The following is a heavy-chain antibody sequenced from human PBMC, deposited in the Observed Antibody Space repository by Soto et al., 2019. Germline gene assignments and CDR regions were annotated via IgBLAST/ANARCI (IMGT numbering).Heavy chain of an antibody. Sequence: EVQLVESGGGLVQPGGSLRLSCAASGFTFSSYSMNWVRQAPGKGLEWVSYISSSSSTIYYADSVKGRFTISRENAKNSLYRKMNSLRAEDTAVYYCASWVEGIASFDPWGQGTLVTGSS. CDR1: GFTFSSYS. CDR2: ISSSSSTI. D-gene: IGHD6-13*01. J-gene: IGHJ5*02. CDR3: ASWVEGIASFDP. V-gene: IGHV3-48*01.